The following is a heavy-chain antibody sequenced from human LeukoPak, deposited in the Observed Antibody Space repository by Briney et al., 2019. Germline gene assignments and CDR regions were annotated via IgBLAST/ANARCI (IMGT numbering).Heavy chain of an antibody. Sequence: GGSLRLSCAASGFTFDDYAMHWVRQAPGKGLEWVSGISWNSGSIGYADSVKSRFTISRDNAKNSLYLQMNSLRAEDTALYYCAKEQYYYGSGTNPYYFDYWGQGTLVTVSS. CDR2: ISWNSGSI. CDR3: AKEQYYYGSGTNPYYFDY. CDR1: GFTFDDYA. J-gene: IGHJ4*02. D-gene: IGHD3-10*01. V-gene: IGHV3-9*01.